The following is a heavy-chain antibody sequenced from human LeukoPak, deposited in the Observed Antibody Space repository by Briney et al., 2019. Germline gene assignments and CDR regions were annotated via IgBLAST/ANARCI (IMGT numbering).Heavy chain of an antibody. V-gene: IGHV3-30*04. D-gene: IGHD3-3*01. Sequence: GGSLRLSCAASGFTFSSYAMHWVRQAPGKGLEWVAVISYDGSNKYYADSVKGRFTISRDNSKNALYLQMNSLRAEDTAVYYCARGGLLALNFWSGSLYYMDVWGKGTTVTVSS. CDR2: ISYDGSNK. J-gene: IGHJ6*03. CDR1: GFTFSSYA. CDR3: ARGGLLALNFWSGSLYYMDV.